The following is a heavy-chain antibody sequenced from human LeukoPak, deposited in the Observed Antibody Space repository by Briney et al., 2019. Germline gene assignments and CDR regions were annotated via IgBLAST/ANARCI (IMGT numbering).Heavy chain of an antibody. CDR2: ISYDGSNK. Sequence: GGSLRLSCAASGFTFSSYWMNWARQAPGKGLEWVAVISYDGSNKFYADSVKGRFTISRDNSKNTLYLQMNSLRAEDTAVYYCAREHYGDYYFDYWGQGTLVTVSS. D-gene: IGHD4-17*01. V-gene: IGHV3-30-3*01. J-gene: IGHJ4*02. CDR1: GFTFSSYW. CDR3: AREHYGDYYFDY.